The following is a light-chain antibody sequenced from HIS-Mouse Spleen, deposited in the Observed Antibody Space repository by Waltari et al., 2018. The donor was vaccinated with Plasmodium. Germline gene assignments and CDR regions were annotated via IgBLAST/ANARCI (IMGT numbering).Light chain of an antibody. V-gene: IGLV3-1*01. J-gene: IGLJ2*01. CDR1: ALPNKY. CDR2: EDS. Sequence: SYELTQPPSVSVSPGQTARITCSGDALPNKYAYWSQQKSGQAPVLVIYEDSKRPSGIPERFSGSNSGNTATLTISGTQAMDEADYYCQAWDSSTVVFGGGTKLTVL. CDR3: QAWDSSTVV.